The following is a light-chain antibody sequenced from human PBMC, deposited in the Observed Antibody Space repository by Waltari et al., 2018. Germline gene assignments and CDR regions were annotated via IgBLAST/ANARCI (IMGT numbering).Light chain of an antibody. CDR2: DVS. CDR3: QQYGRSPWT. CDR1: QDVNSVF. V-gene: IGKV3-20*01. J-gene: IGKJ1*01. Sequence: EIVLTQSPDTLSLSPGERATLSCRASQDVNSVFLAWYQRKNGQTPRLLIYDVSTRASGIPDRFSGSGSGTDFTLTISRLEPEDFAVYYCQQYGRSPWTFGQGTKVEFK.